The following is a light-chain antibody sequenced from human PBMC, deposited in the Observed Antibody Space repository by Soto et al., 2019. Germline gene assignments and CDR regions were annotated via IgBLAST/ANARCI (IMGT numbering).Light chain of an antibody. CDR2: EAS. CDR3: QQYNSYPYT. J-gene: IGKJ2*01. Sequence: DIQMTQSPSTLSASVGDRVTITCRASQSFSSWLAWYQQKPGKAPKLLSYEASSLESGVPSRFSGSGSGTEFPLTISGLQPDDFATYYCQQYNSYPYTFGQGTKLEIK. V-gene: IGKV1-5*03. CDR1: QSFSSW.